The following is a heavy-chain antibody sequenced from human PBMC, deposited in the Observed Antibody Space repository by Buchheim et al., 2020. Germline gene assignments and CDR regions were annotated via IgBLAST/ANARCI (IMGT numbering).Heavy chain of an antibody. D-gene: IGHD4-23*01. J-gene: IGHJ4*02. V-gene: IGHV3-74*03. Sequence: EVQLVESGGGLVQPGGSLRLACAASGFTFSSYWMHWVRQAPGKGLEWVSRIKGDGRSILYGDSVKGRFTISSDNAKNTLLLQMNSLRAEDTAVYYCARDEDYGGNSNFDCWGQGTL. CDR1: GFTFSSYW. CDR3: ARDEDYGGNSNFDC. CDR2: IKGDGRSI.